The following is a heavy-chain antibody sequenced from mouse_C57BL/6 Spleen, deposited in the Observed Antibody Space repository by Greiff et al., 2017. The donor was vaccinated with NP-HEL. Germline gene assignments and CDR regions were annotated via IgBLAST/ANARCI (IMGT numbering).Heavy chain of an antibody. CDR1: GYTLTSYW. Sequence: QVQLKQSGAELAKPGASVKLSCKASGYTLTSYWMHWVKQRPGQGLEWIGYINPSSGYTKYNQKFKDKATLTADKSSSTAYMQLSSLTHEDSAVYYCARGDYSNFYAMDYWGQGTSVTVSS. CDR3: ARGDYSNFYAMDY. V-gene: IGHV1-7*01. D-gene: IGHD2-5*01. CDR2: INPSSGYT. J-gene: IGHJ4*01.